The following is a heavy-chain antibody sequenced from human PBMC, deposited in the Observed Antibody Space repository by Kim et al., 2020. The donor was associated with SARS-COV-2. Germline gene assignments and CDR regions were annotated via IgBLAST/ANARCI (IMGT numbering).Heavy chain of an antibody. Sequence: SETLSLTCTVSGYSISSGYYWGWIRQPPGKGLEWIGSIYHSGSTYYNPSLKSRVTISVDTSKNQFSLKLSSVTAADTAVYYCARVAAGTLDYWGQGTLVT. V-gene: IGHV4-38-2*02. D-gene: IGHD6-25*01. CDR2: IYHSGST. CDR1: GYSISSGYY. CDR3: ARVAAGTLDY. J-gene: IGHJ4*02.